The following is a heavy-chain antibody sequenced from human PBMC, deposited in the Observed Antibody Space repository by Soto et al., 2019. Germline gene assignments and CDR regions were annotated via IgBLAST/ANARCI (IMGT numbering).Heavy chain of an antibody. V-gene: IGHV3-11*06. CDR2: ISSSSSYT. D-gene: IGHD6-13*01. CDR1: GFTFSDYY. Sequence: GSLSLSCAASGFTFSDYYMSWIRQAPGKGLEWVSYISSSSSYTNYADSVKGRFTISRDNARNSLYLQMNSLRAEDTAVYYCARDIAAEGYDYWGQGTLVTVSS. J-gene: IGHJ4*02. CDR3: ARDIAAEGYDY.